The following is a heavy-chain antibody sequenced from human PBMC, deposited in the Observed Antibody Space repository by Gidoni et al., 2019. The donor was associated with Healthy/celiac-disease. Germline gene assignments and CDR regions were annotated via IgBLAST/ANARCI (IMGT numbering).Heavy chain of an antibody. CDR1: GFTFSSYA. CDR2: ISYEGSNK. CDR3: ARDLGSSDQWGAFDI. Sequence: QVQLVESGGGLVQPGRSLRLSCAASGFTFSSYAMHWVRQAPGKGLEWVAVISYEGSNKYYADSVKGRFTISRDNSKNTLYLQMNSLRAEDTAVYYCARDLGSSDQWGAFDIWGQGTMVTVSS. D-gene: IGHD2-8*01. J-gene: IGHJ3*02. V-gene: IGHV3-30-3*01.